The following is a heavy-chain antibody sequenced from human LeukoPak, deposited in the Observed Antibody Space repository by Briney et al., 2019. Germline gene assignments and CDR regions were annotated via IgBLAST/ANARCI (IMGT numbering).Heavy chain of an antibody. CDR3: AFYSYYDFWSGYYKEGYYFDY. CDR2: IIHIFGKA. V-gene: IGHV1-69*13. Sequence: ASVKVSCKASGGTFISYAISWVRQAPGKGLEWMGGIIHIFGKANYAQKFQGRVTITADESTSTAYMELSSLRSEDTAVYYCAFYSYYDFWSGYYKEGYYFDYWGQGTLVTVSS. D-gene: IGHD3-3*01. J-gene: IGHJ4*02. CDR1: GGTFISYA.